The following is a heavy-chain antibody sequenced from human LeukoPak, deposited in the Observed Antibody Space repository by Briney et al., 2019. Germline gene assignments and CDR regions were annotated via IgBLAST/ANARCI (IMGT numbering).Heavy chain of an antibody. CDR1: GFTFSSYA. CDR3: AKGSDYDSLTGHFDG. D-gene: IGHD3-9*01. CDR2: IIGSGGYT. Sequence: GGSLRLSCAASGFTFSSYAMSWVRQAPGKGLEWVSAIIGSGGYTYYADSVKGRFTISRDNSKITLSLQMDSLRADETAGYYCAKGSDYDSLTGHFDGWGHGTPVTVS. V-gene: IGHV3-23*01. J-gene: IGHJ4*01.